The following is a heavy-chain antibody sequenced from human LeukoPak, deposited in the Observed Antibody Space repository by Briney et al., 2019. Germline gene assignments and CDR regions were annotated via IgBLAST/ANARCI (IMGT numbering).Heavy chain of an antibody. D-gene: IGHD3-10*01. V-gene: IGHV3-11*01. CDR3: ARLRGLIDH. CDR1: GFIFSDHY. J-gene: IGHJ4*02. CDR2: INSDSTTL. Sequence: PGGSLRLSCAASGFIFSDHYMSWIRQAPGKGLEGVAYINSDSTTLYYADSVKGRFTVSRDNAKNSLYLHMNSLGVDDTAVYYCARLRGLIDHWGQGALVTASS.